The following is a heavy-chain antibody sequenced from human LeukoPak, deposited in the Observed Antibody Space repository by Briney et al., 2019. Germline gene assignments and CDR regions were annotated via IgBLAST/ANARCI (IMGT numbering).Heavy chain of an antibody. J-gene: IGHJ6*03. CDR3: ARGSPYYMDV. D-gene: IGHD2-15*01. V-gene: IGHV1-2*02. CDR2: MNPNSGGT. CDR1: GYTFTSYD. Sequence: ASVKVSCKASGYTFTSYDINWVRQATGQGLEWMGWMNPNSGGTNYAQKFQGRVTMTRDTSISTAYMELSRLRSDDTAVYYCARGSPYYMDVWGKGTTVTVSS.